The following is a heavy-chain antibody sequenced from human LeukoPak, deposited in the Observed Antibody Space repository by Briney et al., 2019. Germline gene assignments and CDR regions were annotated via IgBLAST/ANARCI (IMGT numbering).Heavy chain of an antibody. J-gene: IGHJ4*02. CDR2: IKSDGSST. CDR3: ARAYNSHFDF. CDR1: GFTFSSYW. D-gene: IGHD1-1*01. Sequence: PGGSLRLSCAASGFTFSSYWMHWVRQAPGKGLVCVSRIKSDGSSTSYADSVKGRFTISRDDAKNTLYLQMNSLRAEDTAVYYCARAYNSHFDFWAQGALVTVSS. V-gene: IGHV3-74*01.